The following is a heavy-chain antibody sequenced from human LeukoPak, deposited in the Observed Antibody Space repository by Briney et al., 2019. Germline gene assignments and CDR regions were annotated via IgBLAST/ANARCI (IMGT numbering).Heavy chain of an antibody. CDR2: INHSGST. CDR1: GGSFSGYY. Sequence: SETLSLTCAVYGGSFSGYYWSWIRQPPGKGLEWIGEINHSGSTNYNPSLKSRVTISVDTSKNQFSLKLSSVTAADTAVYYCARNGWLRRKAWFDPWGQGTLVTVSS. CDR3: ARNGWLRRKAWFDP. J-gene: IGHJ5*02. D-gene: IGHD5-12*01. V-gene: IGHV4-34*01.